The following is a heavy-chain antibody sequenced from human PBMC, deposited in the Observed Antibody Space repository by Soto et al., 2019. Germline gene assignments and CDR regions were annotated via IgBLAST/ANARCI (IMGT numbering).Heavy chain of an antibody. CDR2: IYWDDDK. CDR3: AHRGGGIVDWYFDL. CDR1: GFSLGTYGVG. J-gene: IGHJ2*01. V-gene: IGHV2-5*02. Sequence: QITLNESGPTLVKPTQTLTLTCTFSGFSLGTYGVGVGWIRQPPGKALEWLALIYWDDDKRYRPSLKSMPTITKDTSKGQVFLTLTDMDPVDTATYYCAHRGGGIVDWYFDLWGRGTPVIGSS. D-gene: IGHD1-26*01.